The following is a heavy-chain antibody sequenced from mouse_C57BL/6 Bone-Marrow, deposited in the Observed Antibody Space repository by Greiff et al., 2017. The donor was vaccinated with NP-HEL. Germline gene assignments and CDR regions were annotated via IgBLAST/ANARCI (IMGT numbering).Heavy chain of an antibody. V-gene: IGHV1-53*01. D-gene: IGHD3-2*02. CDR3: ARLRLRLQYYFDY. Sequence: QVQLQQPGTELVKPGASVKLSCKASGYTFTSYWMHWVKQRPGQGLEWIGNINPCNGGTNYNEKFKSKATLTVDKSSSTAYIQLSSLTSEDSAVYYCARLRLRLQYYFDYWGQGTTLTVSS. J-gene: IGHJ2*01. CDR1: GYTFTSYW. CDR2: INPCNGGT.